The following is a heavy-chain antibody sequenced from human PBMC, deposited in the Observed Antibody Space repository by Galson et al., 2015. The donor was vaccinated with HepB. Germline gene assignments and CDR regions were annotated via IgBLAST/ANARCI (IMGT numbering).Heavy chain of an antibody. V-gene: IGHV3-30-3*01. J-gene: IGHJ6*02. Sequence: SLRLSCAASGFTFSSYAMHWVRQAPGKGLEWVAVISYDGSNKYYADSVKGRFTISRDNSKNTLYLQMNSLRAEDTAVYYCARDRYYDSSGYSLAARGGYYYGMDVWGQGTTVTVSS. CDR1: GFTFSSYA. CDR2: ISYDGSNK. D-gene: IGHD3-22*01. CDR3: ARDRYYDSSGYSLAARGGYYYGMDV.